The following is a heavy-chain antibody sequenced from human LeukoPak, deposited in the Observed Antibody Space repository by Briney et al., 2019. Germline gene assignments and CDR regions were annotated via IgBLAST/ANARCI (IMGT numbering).Heavy chain of an antibody. V-gene: IGHV5-51*01. Sequence: GESLKISCKGSGYSFATYWIGWVRQMPGKGLEWMGIIYPGDSDTRYSPSFQGQVTISADKSITTAYLQWRSLKASDTAMYYCARRATSYEYFDLWGCGTLVTVSS. J-gene: IGHJ2*01. CDR2: IYPGDSDT. CDR3: ARRATSYEYFDL. D-gene: IGHD2-15*01. CDR1: GYSFATYW.